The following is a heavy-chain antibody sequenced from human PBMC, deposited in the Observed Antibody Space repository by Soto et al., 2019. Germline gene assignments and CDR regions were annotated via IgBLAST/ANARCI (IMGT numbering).Heavy chain of an antibody. D-gene: IGHD3-16*02. Sequence: PGESLKISCKGSGYSFTSYWISWVHQMPGKGLEWMGRIDPSDSYTNYSPSFQGHVTISADKSISTAYLQWSSLKASDTAMYYCARHKADKYDYVWGSYRYYYYYYGMDVWGQGTTVTVSS. CDR3: ARHKADKYDYVWGSYRYYYYYYGMDV. CDR1: GYSFTSYW. J-gene: IGHJ6*02. V-gene: IGHV5-10-1*01. CDR2: IDPSDSYT.